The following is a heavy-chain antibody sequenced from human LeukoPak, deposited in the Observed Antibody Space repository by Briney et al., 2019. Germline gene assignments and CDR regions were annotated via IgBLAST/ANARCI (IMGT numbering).Heavy chain of an antibody. CDR2: INPNSGGA. J-gene: IGHJ5*02. V-gene: IGHV1-2*02. CDR3: ARDTYSSSWYYWFDP. CDR1: GYTFTGYY. D-gene: IGHD6-13*01. Sequence: ASVKVSCKASGYTFTGYYMHWVRQAPGQGLEWMGWINPNSGGANYAQKFQGRVTMTRDTSISTAYMELSRLRSDDTAVYYCARDTYSSSWYYWFDPWGQGTLATVSS.